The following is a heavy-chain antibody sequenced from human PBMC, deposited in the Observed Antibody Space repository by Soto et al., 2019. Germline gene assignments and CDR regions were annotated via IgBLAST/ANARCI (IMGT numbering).Heavy chain of an antibody. CDR1: GFTFSSYA. J-gene: IGHJ4*02. CDR2: ISGSGGST. Sequence: PGGSLRLSCAASGFTFSSYAMSWVRQAPGKGLGWVSAISGSGGSTYYADSVKGRFTISRDNSKNTLYLQMNSLRAEDTAVYYCAKDLSVAVAFDYWGQGTLVTVSS. CDR3: AKDLSVAVAFDY. D-gene: IGHD6-19*01. V-gene: IGHV3-23*01.